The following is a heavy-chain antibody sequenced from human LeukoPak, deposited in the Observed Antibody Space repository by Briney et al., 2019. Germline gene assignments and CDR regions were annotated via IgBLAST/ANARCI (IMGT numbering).Heavy chain of an antibody. V-gene: IGHV3-20*04. CDR1: GFTFDDYG. J-gene: IGHJ4*02. CDR3: ARGFRNGPFDC. CDR2: INRNGGST. D-gene: IGHD2-8*01. Sequence: RPGGSLRLSCEASGFTFDDYGMSWVRPPPGKGLEWVSGINRNGGSTDYADSMKGRFTISRDNAKNSHFLQMNSLRVEDTALYYCARGFRNGPFDCWGQGTLVTVSS.